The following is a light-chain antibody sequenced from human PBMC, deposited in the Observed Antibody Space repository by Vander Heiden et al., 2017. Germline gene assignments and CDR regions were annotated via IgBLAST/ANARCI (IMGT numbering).Light chain of an antibody. Sequence: QSVLTQPPSVSGAPGQRVTISCSGSSSNIGAHKDVHWYQQLPGAAPKLLLSDSINRPPGVPDRFSGSRSGTSASLAITGLQAEDEAYYYCQSYDISLRGILFGGGTKLTVL. V-gene: IGLV1-40*01. CDR2: DSI. J-gene: IGLJ2*01. CDR3: QSYDISLRGIL. CDR1: SSNIGAHKD.